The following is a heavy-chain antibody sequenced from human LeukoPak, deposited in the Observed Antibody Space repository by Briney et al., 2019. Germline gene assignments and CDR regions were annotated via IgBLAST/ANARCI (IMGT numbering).Heavy chain of an antibody. V-gene: IGHV3-23*01. D-gene: IGHD3-3*01. Sequence: PGGSLRLSCGPSGFTFSSYAVSWVRQAPGKGLEWVSAISGSGGSTYYADSVKGRFTISRDYSKNTLYLQMNSLRAEDTAVYYCAKPQARYDDFWSGTNYSDYWGQGTLVTVSS. CDR3: AKPQARYDDFWSGTNYSDY. CDR2: ISGSGGST. J-gene: IGHJ4*02. CDR1: GFTFSSYA.